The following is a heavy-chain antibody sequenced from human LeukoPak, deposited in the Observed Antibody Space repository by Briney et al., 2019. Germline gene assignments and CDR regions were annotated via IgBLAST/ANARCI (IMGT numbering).Heavy chain of an antibody. J-gene: IGHJ4*02. CDR3: STNMLRGLHFDY. CDR2: VYHSGST. Sequence: PSETLSLTCTVSGGSISSGDYYWSWIRQPPGGGLEWIGHVYHSGSTSYNPSLESRVSISIDTSKNQFSLKLSSVTAADTAIYYCSTNMLRGLHFDYWGQGTLVPVSS. D-gene: IGHD3-10*01. V-gene: IGHV4-61*08. CDR1: GGSISSGDYY.